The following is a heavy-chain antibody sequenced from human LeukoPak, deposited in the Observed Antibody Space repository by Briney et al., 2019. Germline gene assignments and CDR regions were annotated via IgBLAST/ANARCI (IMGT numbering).Heavy chain of an antibody. CDR3: ARENTYNYYHFYMDV. CDR2: MDTSGST. J-gene: IGHJ6*03. Sequence: PGGSLSLSCTASGFTVNTNYMTWVRQAPGKGLEWVSLMDTSGSTYYADSVKGRFSLSRDNSKNTLYLQMNSLRVEDTALYYCARENTYNYYHFYMDVWDKGTTVTVSS. V-gene: IGHV3-53*01. D-gene: IGHD1/OR15-1a*01. CDR1: GFTVNTNY.